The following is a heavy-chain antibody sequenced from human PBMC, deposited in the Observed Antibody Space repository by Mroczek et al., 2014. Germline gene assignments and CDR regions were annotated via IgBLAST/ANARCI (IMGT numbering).Heavy chain of an antibody. CDR1: WVRSVVTT. CDR2: INHSGST. Sequence: QVQLVEVWRRTVEAFGDPVPHLRCLWWVRSVVTTGAGSASPHGKGLEWIGEINHSGSTNYNPSLKSRVTISVDTSKNQFSLKLSSVTAADTAVYYCARFQSPLLRYFDWLLKDGAFDIWGQGTMVTVSS. J-gene: IGHJ3*02. D-gene: IGHD3-9*01. V-gene: IGHV4-34*01. CDR3: ARFQSPLLRYFDWLLKDGAFDI.